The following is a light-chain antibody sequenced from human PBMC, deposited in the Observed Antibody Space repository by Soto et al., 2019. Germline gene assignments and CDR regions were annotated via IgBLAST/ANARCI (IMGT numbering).Light chain of an antibody. CDR1: QSVSSY. J-gene: IGKJ4*01. CDR2: DAS. V-gene: IGKV3-11*01. CDR3: QQRSNWPLT. Sequence: EIVLTQSPANLSLSPGEGATLSCRASQSVSSYLAWYQQKPGPAPRLLIYDASNRATGIPARFSGSGSGTDFTLTISSLEPEDFAVYYCQQRSNWPLTFGGGTKVEIK.